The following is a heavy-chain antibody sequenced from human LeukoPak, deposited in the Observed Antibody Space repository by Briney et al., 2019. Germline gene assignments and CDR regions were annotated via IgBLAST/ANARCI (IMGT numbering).Heavy chain of an antibody. CDR1: GGSISSSSYY. V-gene: IGHV4-39*07. CDR3: ARDGSNSAFDY. CDR2: IYYSGST. Sequence: SETLSLTCTVSGGSISSSSYYWGWIRQPPGKGLEWIGSIYYSGSTYYNPSLKSRVTISVDTSKNQFSLKLSSVTAADTAVYYCARDGSNSAFDYWGQGTLVTVSS. D-gene: IGHD4-11*01. J-gene: IGHJ4*02.